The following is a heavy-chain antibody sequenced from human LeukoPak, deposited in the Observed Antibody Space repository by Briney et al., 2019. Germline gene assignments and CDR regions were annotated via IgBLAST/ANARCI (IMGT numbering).Heavy chain of an antibody. CDR1: GFTFSSYA. J-gene: IGHJ4*02. CDR3: AKSPKTGFLFDY. Sequence: GGSLRLSCSVSGFTFSSYAMHWVRQGPGKGLEYVSAISSNGGRTYYAESVKDRFTISRDNSKNTLFLEMNSLRAEDTAVYYCAKSPKTGFLFDYWGKGTLVTVSS. CDR2: ISSNGGRT. V-gene: IGHV3-64*04. D-gene: IGHD1-1*01.